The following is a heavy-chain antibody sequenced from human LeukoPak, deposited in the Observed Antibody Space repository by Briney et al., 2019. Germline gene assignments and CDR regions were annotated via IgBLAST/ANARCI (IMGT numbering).Heavy chain of an antibody. CDR1: GYTFTSYA. V-gene: IGHV7-4-1*02. Sequence: VASVKVSCKASGYTFTSYAMNWVRQAPGQGLEWMGWINTNTGNPTYAQGFTGRFVFSLDTSVSTACLQISSLKAEDTAVYYCARDSEWLLFRLGFVYFQEWGQGTLVTVSS. CDR2: INTNTGNP. CDR3: ARDSEWLLFRLGFVYFQE. J-gene: IGHJ1*01. D-gene: IGHD3-3*01.